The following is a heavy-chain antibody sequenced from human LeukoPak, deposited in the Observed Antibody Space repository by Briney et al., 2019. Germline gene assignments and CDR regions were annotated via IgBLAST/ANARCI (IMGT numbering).Heavy chain of an antibody. J-gene: IGHJ4*02. CDR2: ISYDGSNK. V-gene: IGHV3-30-3*01. CDR3: ARDGIVGSYYFDY. Sequence: PGGSLRLSCAASGFTFSSYATHWVRQAPGKGLEWVAVISYDGSNKYYADSVKGRFTISRDNSKNTLYLQMNSLRAGDTAVYYCARDGIVGSYYFDYWGQGTLVTVSS. D-gene: IGHD1-26*01. CDR1: GFTFSSYA.